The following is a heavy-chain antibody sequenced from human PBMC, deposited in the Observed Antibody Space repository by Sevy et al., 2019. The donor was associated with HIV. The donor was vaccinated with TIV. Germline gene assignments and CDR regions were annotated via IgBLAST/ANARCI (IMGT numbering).Heavy chain of an antibody. D-gene: IGHD2-2*01. CDR3: ARSPPVVVVPGAPSWFDP. V-gene: IGHV4-34*01. CDR2: INESGIT. Sequence: SETLSLTCAVHDGSFSGYYWNWIRQLPGKGLGWIGEINESGITYYNPSLKSRVTISVDTSKKQFSLKLNSVTAADTAVYFCARSPPVVVVPGAPSWFDPWGQGTLVTVSS. J-gene: IGHJ5*02. CDR1: DGSFSGYY.